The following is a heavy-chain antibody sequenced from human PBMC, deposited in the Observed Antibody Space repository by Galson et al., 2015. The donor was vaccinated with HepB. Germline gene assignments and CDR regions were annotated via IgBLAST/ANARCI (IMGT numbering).Heavy chain of an antibody. Sequence: SLRLSCAASGFTFSDYYMSWLRQAPGKGLEWVSSISASTIFTNYADSVKGRFTISRDNAKDSLYLQMNSLRAEDTAVYYCARDRRFGSYDIMTGYINAFDIWGRGTVVIVSS. CDR2: ISASTIFT. CDR1: GFTFSDYY. V-gene: IGHV3-11*06. J-gene: IGHJ3*02. D-gene: IGHD3-9*01. CDR3: ARDRRFGSYDIMTGYINAFDI.